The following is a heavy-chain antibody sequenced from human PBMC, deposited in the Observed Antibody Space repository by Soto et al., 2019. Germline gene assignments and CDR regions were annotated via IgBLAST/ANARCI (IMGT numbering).Heavy chain of an antibody. V-gene: IGHV4-34*01. CDR2: INHSGST. CDR3: PRDHYAAAAGPLYDY. J-gene: IGHJ4*02. CDR1: GGSFSGYY. D-gene: IGHD6-13*01. Sequence: SETLSLTCAVYGGSFSGYYWSWIRQPPGKGLEWIGEINHSGSTNYNPSLKSRVTISVDTSKNQFSLKLSSVTAADTAVYYCPRDHYAAAAGPLYDYWGQGTLVTVSS.